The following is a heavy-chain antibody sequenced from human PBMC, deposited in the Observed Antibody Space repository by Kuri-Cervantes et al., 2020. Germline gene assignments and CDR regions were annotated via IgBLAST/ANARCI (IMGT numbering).Heavy chain of an antibody. CDR2: ISSSSSTI. D-gene: IGHD3-22*01. J-gene: IGHJ4*02. V-gene: IGHV3-48*01. Sequence: GESLKISCAASGFTFSSYSMNWVRQAPGKGLEWVSYISSSSSTIYYADSVKGRFTISRDNAKNSLYLQMNSLRAEDTAVYYCARGPYDSSGRLTPPGAYWGQGTLVTVSS. CDR3: ARGPYDSSGRLTPPGAY. CDR1: GFTFSSYS.